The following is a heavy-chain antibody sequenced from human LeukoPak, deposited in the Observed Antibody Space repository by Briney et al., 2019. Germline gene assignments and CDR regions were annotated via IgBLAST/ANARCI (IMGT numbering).Heavy chain of an antibody. V-gene: IGHV4-39*07. CDR3: ARDHWNDPGRVDY. J-gene: IGHJ4*02. Sequence: KPSETLSLTCTVSGGSISSSSYYWGWIRQPPGKGLEWIGSIYHSGSTYYNPSLRSRVTISADTSKNQFSLKLSSVTAADTAVYYCARDHWNDPGRVDYWDQGTLVTVSS. CDR1: GGSISSSSYY. D-gene: IGHD1-1*01. CDR2: IYHSGST.